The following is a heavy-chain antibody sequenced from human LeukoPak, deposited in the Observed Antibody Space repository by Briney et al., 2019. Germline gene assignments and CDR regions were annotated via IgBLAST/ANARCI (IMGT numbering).Heavy chain of an antibody. D-gene: IGHD6-13*01. CDR1: GFTFSDYD. CDR3: GRAFPPLRTSSAGDL. V-gene: IGHV3-21*01. J-gene: IGHJ4*02. Sequence: GGSLRLSCSASGFTFSDYDMNWVRQAPGKGVEGVSSISYLSSHVYYGDSVKGRFSISRDNAKNSLYLQMNSLGAEDTAIYYCGRAFPPLRTSSAGDLWGQGILVTVSS. CDR2: ISYLSSHV.